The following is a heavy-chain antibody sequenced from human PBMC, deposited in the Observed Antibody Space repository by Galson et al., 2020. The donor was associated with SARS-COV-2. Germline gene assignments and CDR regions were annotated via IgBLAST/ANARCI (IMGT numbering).Heavy chain of an antibody. J-gene: IGHJ4*02. CDR2: INHSGST. V-gene: IGHV4-34*01. CDR1: GGSSSGYY. D-gene: IGHD3-3*01. CDR3: ARGSGYYRGPFDY. Sequence: SETLSLTCAVYGGSSSGYYWSWIRQPPGKGLEWIGEINHSGSTNYNPSLKSRVTISVDTSKNQFSLKLSSVTAADTAVYYCARGSGYYRGPFDYWGQGTLVTVSS.